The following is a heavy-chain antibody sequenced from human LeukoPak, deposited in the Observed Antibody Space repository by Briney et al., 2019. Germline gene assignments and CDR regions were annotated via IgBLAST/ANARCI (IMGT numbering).Heavy chain of an antibody. CDR1: GYTFTSYG. CDR2: INPNSGGT. D-gene: IGHD6-19*01. Sequence: ASVKVSCKASGYTFTSYGISWVRQAPGQGLEWMGWINPNSGGTNYAQKFQGRVTMTRDTSISTAYMELSRLRSDDTAVYYCARDGIAVAGITDYWGQGTLVTVSS. CDR3: ARDGIAVAGITDY. V-gene: IGHV1-2*02. J-gene: IGHJ4*02.